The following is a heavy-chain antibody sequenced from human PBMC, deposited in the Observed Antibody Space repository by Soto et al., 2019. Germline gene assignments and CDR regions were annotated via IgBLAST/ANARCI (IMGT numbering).Heavy chain of an antibody. D-gene: IGHD2-2*01. CDR2: ISAYNGNT. V-gene: IGHV1-18*04. CDR1: GYTFTSYG. Sequence: ASVKVSCKASGYTFTSYGISWVRQAPGQGLEWMGWISAYNGNTNYAQRLQGRVTMTTDTSTSTAYMELRSLRSDDTAVYYCARGGYCSSTSCRIVYDYWGQGALVTVSS. J-gene: IGHJ4*02. CDR3: ARGGYCSSTSCRIVYDY.